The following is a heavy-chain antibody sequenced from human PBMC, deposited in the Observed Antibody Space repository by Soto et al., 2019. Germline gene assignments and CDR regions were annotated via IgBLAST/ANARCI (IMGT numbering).Heavy chain of an antibody. CDR1: GFTFSSYA. V-gene: IGHV3-23*01. CDR3: ARGGDQGNPTGGYFDY. Sequence: EVQLLESGGGLVQPGGSVRLSCADSGFTFSSYAMTWVRKAPGKGLEWVSAISNSGGSTYYADSVKGRFTISRDNSKNTLYLKMNSLRGEDTAVYFCARGGDQGNPTGGYFDYWGQGTLVTVSS. CDR2: ISNSGGST. D-gene: IGHD2-15*01. J-gene: IGHJ4*02.